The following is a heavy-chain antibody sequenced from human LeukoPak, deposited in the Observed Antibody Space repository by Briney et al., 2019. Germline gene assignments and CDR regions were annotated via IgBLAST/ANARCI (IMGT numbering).Heavy chain of an antibody. V-gene: IGHV7-4-1*02. Sequence: ASVKVSCKASGYTFTKYAMNWVRQASGQGLEWMGWINTNTKNPTYAQDLTGQLVFSLDTSVSTAYLQISNLKAEDTAVYYCARGGFESRWAFDIWGQGTMVTVSS. J-gene: IGHJ3*02. D-gene: IGHD3-22*01. CDR3: ARGGFESRWAFDI. CDR2: INTNTKNP. CDR1: GYTFTKYA.